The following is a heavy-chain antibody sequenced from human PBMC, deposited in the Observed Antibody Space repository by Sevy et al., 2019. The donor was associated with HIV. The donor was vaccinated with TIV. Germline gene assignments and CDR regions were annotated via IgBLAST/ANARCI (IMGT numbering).Heavy chain of an antibody. J-gene: IGHJ4*02. CDR3: AIEAAVSGSGTARGVFDY. Sequence: SETLSLACAMYGGPITAYYLTWIRLSPGKGLEWIGERNHRGIINDNSSLKTRVTISLDTSKRQFSLKLTSVTAADTAVYFCAIEAAVSGSGTARGVFDYWGKGILVTVSS. D-gene: IGHD3-10*01. V-gene: IGHV4-34*01. CDR1: GGPITAYY. CDR2: RNHRGII.